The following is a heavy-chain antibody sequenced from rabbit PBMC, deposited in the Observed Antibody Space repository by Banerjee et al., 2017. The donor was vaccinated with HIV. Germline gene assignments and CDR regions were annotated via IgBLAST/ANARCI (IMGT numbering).Heavy chain of an antibody. V-gene: IGHV1S40*01. CDR3: ARDNIGGMDYFDF. CDR2: IRGGSSGHT. D-gene: IGHD5-1*01. Sequence: LVSSGADSVKPEGSLTLTCTASGFSFSSSYYMCGVRQAPGKGLEWIACIRGGSSGHTHYASWAKGRFTISKTSSTTVTLQMTSLTAADTATYFCARDNIGGMDYFDFWGPGTLVTVS. J-gene: IGHJ4*01. CDR1: GFSFSSSYY.